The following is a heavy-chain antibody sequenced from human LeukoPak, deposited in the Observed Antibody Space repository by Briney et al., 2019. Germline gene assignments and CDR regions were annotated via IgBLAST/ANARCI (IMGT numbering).Heavy chain of an antibody. Sequence: GGSLRLSCAAAGFTFSSYALSWVRQAPGKGLEWFSAISGGSGSSTYYADAVKGRFTISRDNSKTTLYLEMNSLRADDTAVYYCVKGSSSGWPYFFDNWGQGTLVTVSS. D-gene: IGHD6-19*01. CDR1: GFTFSSYA. J-gene: IGHJ4*02. CDR3: VKGSSSGWPYFFDN. V-gene: IGHV3-23*01. CDR2: ISGGSGSST.